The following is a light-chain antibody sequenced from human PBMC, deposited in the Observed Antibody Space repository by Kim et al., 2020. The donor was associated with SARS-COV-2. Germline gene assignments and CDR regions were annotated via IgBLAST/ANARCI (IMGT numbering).Light chain of an antibody. J-gene: IGLJ3*02. CDR2: KDS. V-gene: IGLV3-25*03. CDR3: QSADSSGTSWV. CDR1: ALPNQY. Sequence: SYELTQPPSVSVYPGQTARITCSGDALPNQYAYWYQQKPGQAPVLVIYKDSERPSGIPERFSASSSGTTVTLTISGVQAEDEADYYLQSADSSGTSWVFG.